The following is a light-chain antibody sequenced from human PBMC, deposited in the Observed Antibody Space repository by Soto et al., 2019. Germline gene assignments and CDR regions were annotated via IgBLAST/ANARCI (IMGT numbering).Light chain of an antibody. V-gene: IGKV1-39*01. CDR2: AAS. CDR1: QSISSY. CDR3: QQYGSSPHT. Sequence: DIQMTQSPSSLSESAGDRVTITCRASQSISSYLNWYQQKPGKAPKLLIYAASSLQSGVPSRFSGSGSGTDFTLTISRLEPEDFAVYYCQQYGSSPHTFGQGTRLEIK. J-gene: IGKJ5*01.